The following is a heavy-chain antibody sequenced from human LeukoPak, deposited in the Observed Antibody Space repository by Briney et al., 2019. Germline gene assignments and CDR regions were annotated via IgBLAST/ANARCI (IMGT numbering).Heavy chain of an antibody. V-gene: IGHV1-69*06. Sequence: GASVKVSCKASGGTFSSYAISWVRQAPGQGLEWMGGIIPIFGTANYAQKFQGRVTITADKSTSTAYMELSSLRSEDTAVYYCARGPPLFRCSGGSCYCPVDPWGQGTLVTVSS. CDR3: ARGPPLFRCSGGSCYCPVDP. CDR2: IIPIFGTA. CDR1: GGTFSSYA. D-gene: IGHD2-15*01. J-gene: IGHJ5*02.